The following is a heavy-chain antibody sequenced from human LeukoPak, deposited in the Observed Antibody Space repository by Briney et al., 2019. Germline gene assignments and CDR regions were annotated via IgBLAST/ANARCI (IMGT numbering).Heavy chain of an antibody. V-gene: IGHV4-4*07. CDR2: ISTSGTT. CDR1: GGSISSSY. J-gene: IGHJ5*02. Sequence: SETLSLTCSISGGSISSSYWSWIRRPAGKGLEWIGRISTSGTTNYSPSLKGRLTMSIDTSKKQFSLNLRSVTAADTAMYYCARDMGGGWFDPWGQGALVTVSS. D-gene: IGHD1-26*01. CDR3: ARDMGGGWFDP.